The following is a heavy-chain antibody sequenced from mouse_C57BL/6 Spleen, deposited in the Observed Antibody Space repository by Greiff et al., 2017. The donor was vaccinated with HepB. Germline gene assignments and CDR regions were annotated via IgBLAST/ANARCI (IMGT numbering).Heavy chain of an antibody. J-gene: IGHJ1*03. V-gene: IGHV1-82*01. CDR2: IYPGDGDT. D-gene: IGHD2-1*01. CDR3: ARSGYGNFYWYFDV. Sequence: VKLMESGPELVKPGASVKISCKASGYAFSSSWMNWVKQRPGKGLEWIGRIYPGDGDTNYNGKFKGKATLTADKSSSTAYMQLSSLTSEDSAVYFCARSGYGNFYWYFDVWGTGTTVTVSS. CDR1: GYAFSSSW.